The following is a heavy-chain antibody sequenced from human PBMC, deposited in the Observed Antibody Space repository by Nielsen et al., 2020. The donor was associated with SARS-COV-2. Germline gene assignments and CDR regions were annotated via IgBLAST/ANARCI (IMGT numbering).Heavy chain of an antibody. V-gene: IGHV5-51*01. CDR2: IYPGDSET. J-gene: IGHJ4*02. CDR1: GYSFSSYW. D-gene: IGHD3-16*01. CDR3: ARRHMIPFGAGTYHFDF. Sequence: KVSCEASGYSFSSYWIAWVRQRPGKGLEWMGIIYPGDSETKYSPSFQGQVTMSVDKSLRTAYLQWRTLKASDTAMYYCARRHMIPFGAGTYHFDFWGQGTLVTVSS.